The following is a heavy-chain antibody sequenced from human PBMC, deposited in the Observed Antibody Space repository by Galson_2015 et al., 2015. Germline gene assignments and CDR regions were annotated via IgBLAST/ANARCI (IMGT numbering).Heavy chain of an antibody. J-gene: IGHJ6*02. CDR2: ISYDGSNK. V-gene: IGHV3-30-3*01. D-gene: IGHD4-11*01. CDR3: ASSPVTTDYYYGMDV. CDR1: GFTFSSYA. Sequence: SLRLSCAASGFTFSSYAMHWVRQAPGKGLEWVAVISYDGSNKYYADSVKGRFTISRDNSKNTLYLQMNSLRAEDTAVYYCASSPVTTDYYYGMDVWGQGTTVTVSS.